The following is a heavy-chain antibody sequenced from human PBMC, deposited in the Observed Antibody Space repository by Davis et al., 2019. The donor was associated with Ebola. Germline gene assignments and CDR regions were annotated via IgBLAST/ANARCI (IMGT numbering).Heavy chain of an antibody. D-gene: IGHD1-26*01. CDR3: ARTVGATALFDF. J-gene: IGHJ4*02. CDR1: GGSISSYY. Sequence: SETLSLTCTVSGGSISSYYWRWIRQPPGKGLEWIGYIYYSGSTNYNPSLKSRVTISVDTSKNQFSLKLSSVTDADTAVYYCARTVGATALFDFWGQGTLVTVSS. V-gene: IGHV4-59*12. CDR2: IYYSGST.